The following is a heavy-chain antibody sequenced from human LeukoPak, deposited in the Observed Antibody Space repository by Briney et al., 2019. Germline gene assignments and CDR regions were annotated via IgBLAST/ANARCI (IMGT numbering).Heavy chain of an antibody. Sequence: SETLSLTCTVSGGSVSSYHWSWIRQPPGKGLEWIGYIYYSGSTNYNPSLKSRVTISVDTSKNQFSLKLSSVTAADTAVYYCARVEARSSPYFDYWGQGTLVTVSS. D-gene: IGHD1-1*01. J-gene: IGHJ4*02. CDR2: IYYSGST. V-gene: IGHV4-59*02. CDR3: ARVEARSSPYFDY. CDR1: GGSVSSYH.